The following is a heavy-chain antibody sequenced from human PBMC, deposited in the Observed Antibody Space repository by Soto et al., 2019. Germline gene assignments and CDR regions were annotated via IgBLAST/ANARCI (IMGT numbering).Heavy chain of an antibody. V-gene: IGHV1-69*13. CDR1: GGTFSSYA. CDR2: IIPIFGTA. CDR3: ARAPYCSGGSCYVDY. J-gene: IGHJ4*02. Sequence: SVKVSCKASGGTFSSYAISWVRQAPGQGLEWMGGIIPIFGTANYAQKFQGRVTITADESTSTAYMELSSLRSEDTAVYYCARAPYCSGGSCYVDYWGQGTLVTVSS. D-gene: IGHD2-15*01.